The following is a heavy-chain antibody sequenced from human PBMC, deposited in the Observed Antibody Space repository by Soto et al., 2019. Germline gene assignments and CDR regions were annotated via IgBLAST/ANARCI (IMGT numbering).Heavy chain of an antibody. CDR1: GFTFSNYA. CDR2: TSYDGNNE. J-gene: IGHJ4*02. V-gene: IGHV3-30*18. Sequence: SLRLSCAASGFTFSNYAMHWVRQAPGKGLEWVALTSYDGNNEYYTDSVKGRFTISRDNSKNTLFLQMNSPRPEDTAVYYCAKDKGGFNGATSYFDYWGQGALVTVSS. D-gene: IGHD3-10*01. CDR3: AKDKGGFNGATSYFDY.